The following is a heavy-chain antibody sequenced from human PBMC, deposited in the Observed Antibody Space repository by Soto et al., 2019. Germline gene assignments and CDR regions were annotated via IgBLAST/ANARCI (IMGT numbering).Heavy chain of an antibody. Sequence: SGPTLVNPTQTLTLTCTFSGFSLSTSGVGVGWIRQPPGKALEWLALIYWNDDKRYSPSLKSRLTITKDTSKNQVVLTMTNMDPVDTATYYCTRNEYSSSRSNWFDPWGQGTLVTVSS. CDR1: GFSLSTSGVG. V-gene: IGHV2-5*01. CDR2: IYWNDDK. CDR3: TRNEYSSSRSNWFDP. D-gene: IGHD6-6*01. J-gene: IGHJ5*02.